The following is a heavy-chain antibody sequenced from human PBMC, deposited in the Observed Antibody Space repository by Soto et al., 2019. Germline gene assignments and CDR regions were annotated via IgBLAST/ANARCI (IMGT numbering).Heavy chain of an antibody. J-gene: IGHJ6*02. CDR2: IYYSGST. CDR3: ARDTITIFGVASLIDV. CDR1: GGSVSSGSYY. D-gene: IGHD3-3*01. V-gene: IGHV4-61*01. Sequence: PSETLSLTCTVSGGSVSSGSYYWSWIRQPPGKGLEWIGYIYYSGSTNYNPSLKSRVTISVDTSKNQFSLKLSSVTAADTAVYYCARDTITIFGVASLIDVWGQGTTVTVSS.